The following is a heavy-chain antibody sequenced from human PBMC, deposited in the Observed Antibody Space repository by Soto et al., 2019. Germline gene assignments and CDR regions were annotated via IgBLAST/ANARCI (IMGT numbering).Heavy chain of an antibody. Sequence: GASVKVSWKASGYTFTSYGISWVRQAPGQGLEWMGWISAYNGNTNYAQKLQGRVTMTTDTSTSTAYMELRSLRSDDTAVYYCARDVSAVAGTEGWGYYYYYGMDVWGQGTTVTVSS. V-gene: IGHV1-18*01. CDR3: ARDVSAVAGTEGWGYYYYYGMDV. CDR1: GYTFTSYG. CDR2: ISAYNGNT. D-gene: IGHD6-19*01. J-gene: IGHJ6*02.